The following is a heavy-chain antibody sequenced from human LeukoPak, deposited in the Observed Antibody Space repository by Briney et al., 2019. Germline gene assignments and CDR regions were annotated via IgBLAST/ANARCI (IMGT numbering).Heavy chain of an antibody. CDR1: GGSISSYY. CDR2: IYYSGST. Sequence: PSETLSLTCTVSGGSISSYYWSWLRQPPGKGLEWVGYIYYSGSTNYNPSLKSRVTISLDTSKNQFSLKLSSVTAADTAVYYCARYRWPGAFDIWGQGTMVTVSS. V-gene: IGHV4-59*01. D-gene: IGHD5-24*01. J-gene: IGHJ3*02. CDR3: ARYRWPGAFDI.